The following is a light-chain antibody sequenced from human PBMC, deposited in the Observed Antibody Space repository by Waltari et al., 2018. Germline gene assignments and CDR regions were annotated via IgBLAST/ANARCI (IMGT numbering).Light chain of an antibody. V-gene: IGLV2-14*01. J-gene: IGLJ3*02. CDR1: SSDVGGYNS. CDR2: DVS. Sequence: QSALTQPASVSGSPGQSITIPCPGTSSDVGGYNSVSWYQQHPGKAPKLMIYDVSKRPSGVSNRFSGSKSGNTASLTISGPQAEDEADYYCSSYTSSSTWVFGGGTKLTVL. CDR3: SSYTSSSTWV.